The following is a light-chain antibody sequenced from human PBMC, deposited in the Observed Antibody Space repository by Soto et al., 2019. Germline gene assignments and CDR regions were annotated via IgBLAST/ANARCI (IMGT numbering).Light chain of an antibody. J-gene: IGLJ3*02. CDR2: DNI. CDR3: AEWGDNLNGWV. Sequence: QSVLTQPPSASGTPGQRVTISCSGSSSNIGNNAVNWYQQFPGTAPKLLIYDNIQRPSGVPDRFSGSKSGTSASLAISGLQSEDEADYYCAEWGDNLNGWVFGGGTKLTVL. CDR1: SSNIGNNA. V-gene: IGLV1-44*01.